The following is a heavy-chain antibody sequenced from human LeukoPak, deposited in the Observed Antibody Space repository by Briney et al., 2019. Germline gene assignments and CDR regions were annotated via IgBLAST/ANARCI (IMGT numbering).Heavy chain of an antibody. Sequence: GGSLRLSCAASGFTFSTNAMHWVRQAPGKGLEWVAHIKSDGKNKWYSDSVRGRLTISRDTSKNTLYLQMNSLRVDDTAVYYCVKDANWACDYWVQGTLVTVSS. V-gene: IGHV3-30*02. D-gene: IGHD7-27*01. CDR2: IKSDGKNK. J-gene: IGHJ4*02. CDR3: VKDANWACDY. CDR1: GFTFSTNA.